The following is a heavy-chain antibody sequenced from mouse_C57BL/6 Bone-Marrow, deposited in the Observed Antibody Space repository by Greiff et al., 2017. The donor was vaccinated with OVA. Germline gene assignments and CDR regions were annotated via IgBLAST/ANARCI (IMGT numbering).Heavy chain of an antibody. D-gene: IGHD2-4*01. CDR3: ARGRYDYSWFAY. CDR1: GYTFTSYW. J-gene: IGHJ3*01. V-gene: IGHV1-69*01. Sequence: QVQLQQPGAELVMPGASVKLSCKASGYTFTSYWMHWVKQRPGQGLEWIGEIDPSDSYTNYNQKFKGKSTLTVDKSSSTAYMQLSSLTSEDSAVNYCARGRYDYSWFAYWGQGTLVTVSA. CDR2: IDPSDSYT.